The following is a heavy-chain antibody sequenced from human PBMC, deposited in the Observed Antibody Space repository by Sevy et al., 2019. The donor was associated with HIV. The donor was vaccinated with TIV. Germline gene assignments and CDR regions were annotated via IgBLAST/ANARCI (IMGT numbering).Heavy chain of an antibody. CDR2: IYYSGST. V-gene: IGHV4-59*08. J-gene: IGHJ5*02. CDR1: GGSISSYY. CDR3: VRHRPPSNWFDP. Sequence: SETLSLTCTVSGGSISSYYWSWIRQPPGKGLEWIGYIYYSGSTNYNPSLKSRVTISVDTSKNQFSLKLSSVTAADTAVYYCVRHRPPSNWFDPWGQGTLVTVSS.